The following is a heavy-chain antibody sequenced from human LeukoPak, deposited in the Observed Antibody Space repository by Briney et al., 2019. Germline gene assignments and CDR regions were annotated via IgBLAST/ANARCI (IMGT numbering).Heavy chain of an antibody. CDR3: ARDGYSGSSLFDY. CDR2: IHYSGST. CDR1: GGSISSHF. J-gene: IGHJ4*02. D-gene: IGHD1-26*01. Sequence: SSETLSLTCTVSGGSISSHFWSWIRQPPGKGLEWIGYIHYSGSTNYNPSLKSRVTISVDTSKNQYSLRLSSVAAADTAVYCCARDGYSGSSLFDYWGQGTLVTVSS. V-gene: IGHV4-59*11.